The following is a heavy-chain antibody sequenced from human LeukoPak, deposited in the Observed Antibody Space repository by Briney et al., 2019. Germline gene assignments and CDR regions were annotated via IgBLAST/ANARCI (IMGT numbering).Heavy chain of an antibody. D-gene: IGHD2-21*02. Sequence: GGSLRLSCAASGFTFSSYAMHWVRQAPGKGLEWVAVISYDGSNKYYADSVKGRFTISRDNAKNKNSMYLQMNSLRTEDSAVYYCARDLLGVVTAHYFDYWGQGTLVTVSS. CDR3: ARDLLGVVTAHYFDY. V-gene: IGHV3-30*04. J-gene: IGHJ4*02. CDR1: GFTFSSYA. CDR2: ISYDGSNK.